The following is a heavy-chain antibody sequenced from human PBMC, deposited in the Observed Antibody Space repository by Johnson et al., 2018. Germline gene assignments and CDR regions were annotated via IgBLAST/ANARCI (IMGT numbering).Heavy chain of an antibody. D-gene: IGHD3-22*01. Sequence: VQLVESGGGLVKPGGSLRLSCAASGFTFSKVWMNWVRQAPGKGLEWVGRIKSKPDGETTDYAGPVKGRFTISRDDSKNTVYLQMNSLKTEDTAVYYCITDPTSLAYYYDNNGRALDFWGQGTMVTVSS. CDR3: ITDPTSLAYYYDNNGRALDF. CDR1: GFTFSKVW. V-gene: IGHV3-15*07. CDR2: IKSKPDGETT. J-gene: IGHJ3*01.